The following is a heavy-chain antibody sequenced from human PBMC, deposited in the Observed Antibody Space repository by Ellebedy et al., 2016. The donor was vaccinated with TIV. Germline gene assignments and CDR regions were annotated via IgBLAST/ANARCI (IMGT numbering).Heavy chain of an antibody. J-gene: IGHJ4*02. CDR2: ISAYNGNT. Sequence: ASVKVSCXASGGTFSSYAISWVRQAPGQGLEWMGWISAYNGNTNYAQKLQGRVTMTTDTSTSTANMELRSLRSDDTAVYYCARASYVGTGTTDYWGQGTLVTVSS. V-gene: IGHV1-18*01. CDR1: GGTFSSYA. CDR3: ARASYVGTGTTDY. D-gene: IGHD1-7*01.